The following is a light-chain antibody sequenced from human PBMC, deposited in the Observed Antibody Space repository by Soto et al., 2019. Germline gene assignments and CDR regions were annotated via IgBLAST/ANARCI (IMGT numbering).Light chain of an antibody. CDR3: CSYARSNTSYV. J-gene: IGLJ1*01. CDR2: ESS. V-gene: IGLV2-23*01. Sequence: SALSQPVSVCGSRGQPNTISCTGTSNDVGRYNLVSWYQQHPGKVPKLMIYESSKRPSGVSNRFSGSNSGNMASLNIAGLQAEYEADYYCCSYARSNTSYVVGTGTKVTVL. CDR1: SNDVGRYNL.